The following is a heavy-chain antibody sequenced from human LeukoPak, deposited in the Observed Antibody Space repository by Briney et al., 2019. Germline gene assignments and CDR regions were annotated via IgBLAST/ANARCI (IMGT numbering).Heavy chain of an antibody. CDR3: ARAGLQGNWFDP. V-gene: IGHV4-59*01. CDR1: GGSISSYY. J-gene: IGHJ5*02. CDR2: IYYSGST. Sequence: PSETLSLTCTVSGGSISSYYWSWIRQPPGKGLEWIGYIYYSGSTNYNPSLKSRVTISVDTSKNQFSLKPSSVTAADTAVYYCARAGLQGNWFDPWGQGTLVTVSS.